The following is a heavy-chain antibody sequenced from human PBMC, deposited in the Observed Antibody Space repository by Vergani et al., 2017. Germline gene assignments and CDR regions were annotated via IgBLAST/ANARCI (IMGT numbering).Heavy chain of an antibody. D-gene: IGHD2-15*01. CDR1: GYSFTSYW. V-gene: IGHV5-51*01. J-gene: IGHJ6*02. CDR2: IYPGASDT. CDR3: ARHRGWGLVVVAATPWYYYYGMDV. Sequence: EVQLVQSGAEVKKPGESLKISCTGSGYSFTSYWIGWVRQMPGQGLEWMGIIYPGASDTRYSPSFQVQVTISADKSISTAYLQWSSLKASDTAMYYCARHRGWGLVVVAATPWYYYYGMDVWGQGTTVTVSS.